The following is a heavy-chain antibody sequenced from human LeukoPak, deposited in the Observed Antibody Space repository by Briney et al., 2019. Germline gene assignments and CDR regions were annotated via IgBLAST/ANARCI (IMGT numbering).Heavy chain of an antibody. Sequence: PSQTLSLTCTVSGGSISSGGYYWSWIRQHPGKGLEWIGYIYYSGSTYYNPSLKSRVTISVDTSKNQFSLKLSSVTAADTAVYYCAREASGDGYNYFDYWGQGTLVTVSS. D-gene: IGHD5-24*01. CDR3: AREASGDGYNYFDY. J-gene: IGHJ4*02. CDR2: IYYSGST. V-gene: IGHV4-31*03. CDR1: GGSISSGGYY.